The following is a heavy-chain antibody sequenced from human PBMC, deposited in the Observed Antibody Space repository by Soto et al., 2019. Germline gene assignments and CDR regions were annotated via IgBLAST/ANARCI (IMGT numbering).Heavy chain of an antibody. V-gene: IGHV5-51*01. CDR1: GYSFTSYW. D-gene: IGHD3-22*01. CDR3: ARSYTAPYDSSGYYSAFDI. Sequence: GESLKISCKGSGYSFTSYWIGWVRQMPGKGLEWMGIIYPGDSDTRYSPSFQGQVTFSADKSISTAYLQWSSLKASDTAMYYCARSYTAPYDSSGYYSAFDIWGQGTMVTVSS. J-gene: IGHJ3*02. CDR2: IYPGDSDT.